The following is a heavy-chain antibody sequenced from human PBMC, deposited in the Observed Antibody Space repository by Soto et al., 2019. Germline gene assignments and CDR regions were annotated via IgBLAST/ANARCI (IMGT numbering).Heavy chain of an antibody. Sequence: PSQTLSLTCAISGDSVSSNSAAWNWIRQSPSRGLEWLGRTYYRSKWYNDYAVSVKSRITINPDTSKNQFSLQLNSVTPEDTAVYYCARGYYGSGRLYNWFDPWGQGTLVTVSS. CDR3: ARGYYGSGRLYNWFDP. J-gene: IGHJ5*02. D-gene: IGHD3-10*01. CDR1: GDSVSSNSAA. V-gene: IGHV6-1*01. CDR2: TYYRSKWYN.